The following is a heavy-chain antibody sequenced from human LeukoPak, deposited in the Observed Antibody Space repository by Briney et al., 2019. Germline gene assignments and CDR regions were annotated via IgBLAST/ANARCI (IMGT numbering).Heavy chain of an antibody. V-gene: IGHV1-46*01. CDR3: ARGPHERSGYPDD. Sequence: ASVKVSCKASGYTFMSYYMHWVRQAPGQGLEWMGIINPSGGSTSYAQKFQGRVTLTTDTSTSTAYMELRSLRSDDTAVYYCARGPHERSGYPDDWGQGTLVTVSS. J-gene: IGHJ4*02. CDR2: INPSGGST. D-gene: IGHD3-22*01. CDR1: GYTFMSYY.